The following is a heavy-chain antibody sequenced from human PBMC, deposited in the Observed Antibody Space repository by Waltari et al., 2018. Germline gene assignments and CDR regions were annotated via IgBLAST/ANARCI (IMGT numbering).Heavy chain of an antibody. D-gene: IGHD1-20*01. CDR2: ISVSDAT. J-gene: IGHJ1*01. CDR1: GFTSVTHA. V-gene: IGHV3-23*01. CDR3: AKPFYNWDDPLHS. Sequence: EVQLLESGGGLVQPGGSLRLSCQASGFTSVTHAINWVRQAPGKGRECVSSISVSDATYYADPVKGRFTISRDYSDNTVYLQMDSLRADDTAVYFCAKPFYNWDDPLHSWGQGTPVTVSS.